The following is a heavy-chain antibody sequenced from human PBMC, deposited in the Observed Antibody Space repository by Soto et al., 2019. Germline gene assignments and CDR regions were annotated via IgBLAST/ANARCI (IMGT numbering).Heavy chain of an antibody. D-gene: IGHD1-26*01. V-gene: IGHV4-59*12. CDR3: ARGRPWELYDY. J-gene: IGHJ4*02. CDR1: GCSISSYY. Sequence: PSETLSLTCTVSGCSISSYYWSWIRQPPGKGLEWIGYIYYSGNTNYNPSLKSRVTISVDTSKNQFSLKLSSMTAADTAVYFCARGRPWELYDYWGQGTLVTVSS. CDR2: IYYSGNT.